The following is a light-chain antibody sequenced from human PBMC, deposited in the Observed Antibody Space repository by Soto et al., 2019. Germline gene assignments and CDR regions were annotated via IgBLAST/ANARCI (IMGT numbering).Light chain of an antibody. Sequence: EIVITQSPRTLSVSPGERAPLSCGVRQSVSSNLAWYQQKPRQAPRLLIYGASTRATSIPARLSGSGCATEFIPIISSLQSEDYAVYYCLQDIYCPWTFGQGTKVDIK. J-gene: IGKJ1*01. CDR3: LQDIYCPWT. CDR1: QSVSSN. V-gene: IGKV3-15*01. CDR2: GAS.